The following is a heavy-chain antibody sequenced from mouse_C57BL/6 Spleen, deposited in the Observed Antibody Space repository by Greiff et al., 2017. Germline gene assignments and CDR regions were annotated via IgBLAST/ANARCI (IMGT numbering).Heavy chain of an antibody. Sequence: VQVVESGPGLVQPSQSLSITCTVSGFSLTSYGVHWVRQSPGKGLEWLGVIWSGGSTDYNAAFISRLSISKDNSKSQVFFKMNSLQADDTAIYYCARRKGDYGEGMDYWGQGTSVTVSS. CDR2: IWSGGST. CDR3: ARRKGDYGEGMDY. V-gene: IGHV2-2*01. J-gene: IGHJ4*01. D-gene: IGHD2-4*01. CDR1: GFSLTSYG.